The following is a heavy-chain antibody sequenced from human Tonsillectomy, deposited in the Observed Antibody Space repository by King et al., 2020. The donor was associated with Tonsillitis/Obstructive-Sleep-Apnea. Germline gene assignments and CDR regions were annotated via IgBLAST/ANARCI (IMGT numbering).Heavy chain of an antibody. V-gene: IGHV1-69*01. CDR1: GGTFSSYA. Sequence: QLVQSGAEVKKPGSSVKVSCKASGGTFSSYAISWVRQAPGQGLDWMGGIIPIFGTANYAQKFQGRVTITADESTSTAYMELSSLRSEDTAVYYCARGGGITIFGVVSDAFDIWGQGTMVTVSS. CDR3: ARGGGITIFGVVSDAFDI. J-gene: IGHJ3*02. D-gene: IGHD3-3*01. CDR2: IIPIFGTA.